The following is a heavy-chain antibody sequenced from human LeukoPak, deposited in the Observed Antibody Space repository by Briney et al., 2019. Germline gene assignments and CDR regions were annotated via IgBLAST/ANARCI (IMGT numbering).Heavy chain of an antibody. CDR3: ARRSTVTTFYIT. J-gene: IGHJ5*02. CDR1: GYTFTSYG. Sequence: GASVKVSCKASGYTFTSYGISWVRQAPGQGLEWMGWINPNSGGTNYAQKFQGRVTMTRDTSISTAYMELSRLRSDDTAVYYCARRSTVTTFYITWGQGTLVTVSS. V-gene: IGHV1-2*02. D-gene: IGHD4-17*01. CDR2: INPNSGGT.